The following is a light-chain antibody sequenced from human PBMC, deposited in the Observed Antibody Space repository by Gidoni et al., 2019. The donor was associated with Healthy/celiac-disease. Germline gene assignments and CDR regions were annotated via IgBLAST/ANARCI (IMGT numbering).Light chain of an antibody. CDR1: QSISSY. V-gene: IGKV1-39*01. Sequence: DIQMTQSPSSLSASVGDRVTITCLASQSISSYLNWYQQKPGKAPKRLIYAASSWQSGVPSRFSGSGSGTDFTLTISSLKPEDCATYYGKQSYSTPRTFGQXTKVEIK. CDR2: AAS. J-gene: IGKJ1*01. CDR3: KQSYSTPRT.